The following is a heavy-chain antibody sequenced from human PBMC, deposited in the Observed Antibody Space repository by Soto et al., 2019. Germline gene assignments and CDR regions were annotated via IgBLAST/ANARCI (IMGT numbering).Heavy chain of an antibody. CDR1: GGTFSSYT. V-gene: IGHV1-69*02. D-gene: IGHD6-6*01. J-gene: IGHJ3*02. Sequence: QVQLVQSGAEVKKPGSSVKVSCKASGGTFSSYTISWVRQAPGQGLEWMGRIIPILGIANYAQKFQGRVTITADKSTSTAYMELSSLRSEDTAVYYCADSSSAWVGAFDIWGQGTMVTVSS. CDR3: ADSSSAWVGAFDI. CDR2: IIPILGIA.